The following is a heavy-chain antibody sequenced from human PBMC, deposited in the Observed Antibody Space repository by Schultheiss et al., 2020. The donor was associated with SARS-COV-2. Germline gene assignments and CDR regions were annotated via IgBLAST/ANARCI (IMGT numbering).Heavy chain of an antibody. D-gene: IGHD5-12*01. V-gene: IGHV4-61*08. J-gene: IGHJ6*02. CDR1: GGSISSGGYY. Sequence: SQTLSLTCTVSGGSISSGGYYWSWIRQPPGTGLEWIGYIYYSGSTNYNPSLKSRVTISVDTSKNQFSLKLSSVTAAETAVYYCARGARYYGMDVWGQGTTVTVAS. CDR3: ARGARYYGMDV. CDR2: IYYSGST.